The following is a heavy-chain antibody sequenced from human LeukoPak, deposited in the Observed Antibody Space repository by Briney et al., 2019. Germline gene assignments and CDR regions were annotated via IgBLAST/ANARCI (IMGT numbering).Heavy chain of an antibody. CDR2: ISSSSSYI. J-gene: IGHJ4*02. Sequence: GGSLRLSCAASGFTFSGYSMNWVRQAPGKGLEWVSSISSSSSYIYYADSVKGRFTISRDNAKNSLYLQMNSLRAEDTAVYYCARDFLYRGYYAPIDYWGQGTLVTVSS. CDR1: GFTFSGYS. V-gene: IGHV3-21*01. D-gene: IGHD3-22*01. CDR3: ARDFLYRGYYAPIDY.